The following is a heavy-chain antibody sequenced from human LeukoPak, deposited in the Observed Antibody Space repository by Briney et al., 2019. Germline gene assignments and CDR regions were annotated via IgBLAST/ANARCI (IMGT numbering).Heavy chain of an antibody. Sequence: GGSLRLSCAASGFNFASYSMNWGRQAPGKGLEWVSYITSISSPIHYSDSVKGRFTTSRDNAKNSLYLQMSSLRDEDTAVYYCVRDPHAFDIWGQGTMVTVSS. J-gene: IGHJ3*02. V-gene: IGHV3-48*02. CDR1: GFNFASYS. CDR3: VRDPHAFDI. CDR2: ITSISSPI.